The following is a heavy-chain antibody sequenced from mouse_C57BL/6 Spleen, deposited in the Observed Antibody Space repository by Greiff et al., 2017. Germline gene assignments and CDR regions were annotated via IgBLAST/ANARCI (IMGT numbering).Heavy chain of an antibody. J-gene: IGHJ1*03. D-gene: IGHD2-14*01. CDR2: IDPNSGGT. V-gene: IGHV1-72*01. Sequence: QQSCKASGYTFTSYWMHWGKKRSGRGLEWIGRIDPNSGGTKYNEKFKSKATLTVDKPSSTAYMQHSSLTSEDSAVYYCAREVPGWYFDVWGTGTTVTVSS. CDR1: GYTFTSYW. CDR3: AREVPGWYFDV.